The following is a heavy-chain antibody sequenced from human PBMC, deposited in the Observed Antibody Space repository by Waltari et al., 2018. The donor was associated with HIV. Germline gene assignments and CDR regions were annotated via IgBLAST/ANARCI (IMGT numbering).Heavy chain of an antibody. D-gene: IGHD6-13*01. J-gene: IGHJ6*02. CDR3: ARAVKQQLTLYYYYGMDV. V-gene: IGHV4-34*01. Sequence: QVQLQQWGEGLLKPSETLSLTCAVYGGSFSGYYWSWIRQPPGKGLEWVGEMNHSGSTNYNPSLKGRVTISVDTSKNQFSLKLSSVTAADTAVYYCARAVKQQLTLYYYYGMDVWGQGTTVTVSS. CDR1: GGSFSGYY. CDR2: MNHSGST.